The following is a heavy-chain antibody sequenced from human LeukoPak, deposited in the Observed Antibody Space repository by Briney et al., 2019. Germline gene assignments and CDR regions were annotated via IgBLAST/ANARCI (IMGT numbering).Heavy chain of an antibody. D-gene: IGHD5-12*01. J-gene: IGHJ4*02. V-gene: IGHV4-31*11. CDR1: GGSISSSNW. Sequence: SETLSLTCAVSGGSISSSNWWSWVRQHPGKGLEWIGYIYYSGSTYYNPSLETRVSLSVDTSKSQFSLKVSSVTAADTAVYYCARDFNSGYGPFDSWGQGTLVTVSS. CDR2: IYYSGST. CDR3: ARDFNSGYGPFDS.